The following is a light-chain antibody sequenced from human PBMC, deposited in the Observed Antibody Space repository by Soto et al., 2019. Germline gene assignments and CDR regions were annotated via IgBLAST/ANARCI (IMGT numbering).Light chain of an antibody. CDR3: SSYTSSSTLV. Sequence: SVLTQPASVFGSPGQSITISCPGTSSEVGGYNYVSWYQQHPGKAPKLMIYDVSNRASGVSNRFSGSKSGNTASLTISGLQAEDEADYYCSSYTSSSTLVFGTGTKVTVL. V-gene: IGLV2-14*01. CDR2: DVS. CDR1: SSEVGGYNY. J-gene: IGLJ1*01.